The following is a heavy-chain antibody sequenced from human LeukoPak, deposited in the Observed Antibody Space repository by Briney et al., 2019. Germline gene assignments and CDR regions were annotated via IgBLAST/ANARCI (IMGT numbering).Heavy chain of an antibody. D-gene: IGHD6-13*01. V-gene: IGHV6-1*01. CDR1: GDSVSSNSAA. J-gene: IGHJ4*02. Sequence: SQTLSLTCAISGDSVSSNSAAWNWIRQSPSRGLEWLGRTYYRSKWYNDYAVSVKSRITINPDTSKNQFSLQLNSVTPEDTAVYYCARTGYSSSWGPYYFDYWGQGTLVTVSS. CDR2: TYYRSKWYN. CDR3: ARTGYSSSWGPYYFDY.